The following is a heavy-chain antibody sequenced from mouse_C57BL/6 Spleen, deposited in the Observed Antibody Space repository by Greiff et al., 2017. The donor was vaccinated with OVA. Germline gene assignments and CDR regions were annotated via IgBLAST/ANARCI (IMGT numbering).Heavy chain of an antibody. CDR2: INYDGSST. D-gene: IGHD3-3*01. CDR3: ARDRGLGDFDY. J-gene: IGHJ2*01. CDR1: GFTFSDYY. V-gene: IGHV5-16*01. Sequence: DVKLVESEGGFVQPGSSMKLSCTASGFTFSDYYMAWVRQVPEKGLEWVANINYDGSSTYYLDSLKSRFIISRDNAKNILYLQMSSLKSEDTATYYCARDRGLGDFDYWGQGTTLTVSA.